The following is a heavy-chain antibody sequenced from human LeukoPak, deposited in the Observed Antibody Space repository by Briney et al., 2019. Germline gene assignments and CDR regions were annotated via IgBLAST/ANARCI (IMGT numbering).Heavy chain of an antibody. V-gene: IGHV4-39*07. Sequence: ASETLSLTCTVSGGSISTTTYYWGWIRQPPGKGLEWIGSIFYSGSTYYNPSLKSRVTISLDMSKNQFSLKLSSVTAADTAVYYCTFNLGSGSYGFDMWGQGTMVTVSS. CDR1: GGSISTTTYY. J-gene: IGHJ3*02. D-gene: IGHD3-10*01. CDR3: TFNLGSGSYGFDM. CDR2: IFYSGST.